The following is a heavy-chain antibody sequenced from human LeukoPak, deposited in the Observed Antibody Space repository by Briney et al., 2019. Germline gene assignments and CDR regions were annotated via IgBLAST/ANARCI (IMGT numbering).Heavy chain of an antibody. CDR1: GFTFSSYE. J-gene: IGHJ6*03. CDR2: ISSSGSTI. V-gene: IGHV3-48*03. Sequence: GGSLRLSCAASGFTFSSYEMNWVRQAPGKGLEWVSYISSSGSTIYYADSVKGRFTISRDNAKNSLYLQMNSLRADDTAVYYCAKGENYYYYYMDVWGKGTTVTISS. CDR3: AKGENYYYYYMDV.